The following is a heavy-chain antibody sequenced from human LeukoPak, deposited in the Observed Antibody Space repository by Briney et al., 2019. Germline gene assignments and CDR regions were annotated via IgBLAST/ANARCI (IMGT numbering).Heavy chain of an antibody. CDR3: AKASSYGSMSYDFDS. D-gene: IGHD3-10*01. J-gene: IGHJ4*02. V-gene: IGHV3-23*01. CDR2: ISASGGTT. Sequence: PGGSLRLSCAASGFTFSSYAMNWVCQDPGKGLEWVSGISASGGTTYYADSMKGRFTISRDNSKGTLFLQLNSLRAEDTAVYYCAKASSYGSMSYDFDSWGQGTLVTVSS. CDR1: GFTFSSYA.